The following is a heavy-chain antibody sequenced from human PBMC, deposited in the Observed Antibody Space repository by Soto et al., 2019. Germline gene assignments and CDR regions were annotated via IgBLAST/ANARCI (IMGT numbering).Heavy chain of an antibody. V-gene: IGHV1-2*02. D-gene: IGHD3-10*01. CDR3: ARRSGSGSYRRYYYYYGMDV. Sequence: ASVKVSCKASGYTFTGYYMHWVRQAPGQGLEWMGWINPNSGGTNYAQKLQGRVTMTRDTSISTAYMELSRLRSDDTAVYYCARRSGSGSYRRYYYYYGMDVWGQGTTVTVSS. CDR1: GYTFTGYY. J-gene: IGHJ6*02. CDR2: INPNSGGT.